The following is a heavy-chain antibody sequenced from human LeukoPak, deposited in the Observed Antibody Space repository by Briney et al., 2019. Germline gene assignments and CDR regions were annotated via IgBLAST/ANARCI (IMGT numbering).Heavy chain of an antibody. J-gene: IGHJ4*02. CDR2: LSVSDKTT. D-gene: IGHD2-2*01. V-gene: IGHV3-23*01. CDR3: AKLGDCSSTSCYWGFLDY. CDR1: GFTFSSYA. Sequence: GGTLRLSCAASGFTFSSYAMSWVRQAPGKGLEWVSGLSVSDKTTYYADSVKGRFTISRDNSKNTLYLQINSLRAEDTAVYYCAKLGDCSSTSCYWGFLDYWGQGTLVTGSS.